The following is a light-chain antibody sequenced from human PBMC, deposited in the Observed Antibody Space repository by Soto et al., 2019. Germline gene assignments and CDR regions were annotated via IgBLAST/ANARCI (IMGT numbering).Light chain of an antibody. CDR1: QSVSSRF. CDR3: QQYGSSTYT. V-gene: IGKV3-20*01. J-gene: IGKJ2*01. Sequence: EIVLTHSPSTLSLSPGSRSTLSCRASQSVSSRFLAWYQQKPGQAPRLLMYGASSRATGIPERLSGTGYGTDFTITISRLETEDFAVYYCQQYGSSTYTFGLGTQVDI. CDR2: GAS.